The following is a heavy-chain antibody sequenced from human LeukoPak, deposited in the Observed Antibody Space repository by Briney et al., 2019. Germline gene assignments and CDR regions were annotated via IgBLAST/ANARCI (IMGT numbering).Heavy chain of an antibody. V-gene: IGHV3-23*01. D-gene: IGHD3-16*02. Sequence: GGSLRLSCAASGFTFSSYAMNWVRQAPGKGLEWVSAITGSGGRTYYADSVKGRFTISRDNAKNSLYLQMSSLRAEDTAVYYCARDLLGYNYHYMDVWGKGTTVTVSS. CDR1: GFTFSSYA. CDR3: ARDLLGYNYHYMDV. J-gene: IGHJ6*03. CDR2: ITGSGGRT.